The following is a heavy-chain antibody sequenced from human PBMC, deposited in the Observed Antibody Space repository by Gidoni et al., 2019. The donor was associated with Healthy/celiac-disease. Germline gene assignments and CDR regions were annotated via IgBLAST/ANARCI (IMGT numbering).Heavy chain of an antibody. J-gene: IGHJ6*02. CDR1: GYTFTSYA. D-gene: IGHD3-16*01. CDR3: ARGGEPDLYYYYGMDV. V-gene: IGHV1-3*01. CDR2: INAGNGNT. Sequence: QVQLVQPGAEVKKPGASVKVSCKASGYTFTSYAMHWVRQAPGQRLEWMGWINAGNGNTKYSQKFQGRVTITRDTSASTAYMELSSLRSEDTAVYYCARGGEPDLYYYYGMDVWGQGTTVTVSS.